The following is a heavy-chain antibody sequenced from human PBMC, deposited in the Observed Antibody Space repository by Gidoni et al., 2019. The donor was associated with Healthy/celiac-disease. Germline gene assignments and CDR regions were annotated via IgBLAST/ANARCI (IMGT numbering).Heavy chain of an antibody. CDR2: ISWNSGSI. V-gene: IGHV3-9*01. J-gene: IGHJ4*02. CDR1: GFTFDDYA. D-gene: IGHD4-17*01. Sequence: EVQLVESGGGLVQPGRSLRLSCEPSGFTFDDYAMPWVRQAPGKGLEWVSGISWNSGSIGYADSVKGRFTISRDNAKNSLYLQMNSLRAEDTALYYCAKDPSLTVTGYFDYWGQGTLVTVSS. CDR3: AKDPSLTVTGYFDY.